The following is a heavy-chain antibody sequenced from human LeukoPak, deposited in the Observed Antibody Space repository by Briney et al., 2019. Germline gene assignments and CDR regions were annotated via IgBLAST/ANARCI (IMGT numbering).Heavy chain of an antibody. D-gene: IGHD5-18*01. Sequence: GGSLRLSCAASGFTFGDYAMSWFRQAPGKGLEWLGFIRSKTHSGATEYAASVRGRFTISRDDSKSIAYLQMNSLKIEDTAMYYCTRGYSYGFHWGQGTLVTVSS. CDR2: IRSKTHSGAT. CDR3: TRGYSYGFH. CDR1: GFTFGDYA. J-gene: IGHJ4*02. V-gene: IGHV3-49*03.